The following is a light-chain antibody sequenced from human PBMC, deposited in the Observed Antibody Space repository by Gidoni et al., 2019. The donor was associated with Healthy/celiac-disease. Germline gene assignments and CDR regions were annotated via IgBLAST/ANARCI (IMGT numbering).Light chain of an antibody. V-gene: IGLV6-57*02. CDR3: QSYDSSNVV. CDR2: EDN. Sequence: PGKTVTLSCTGSSGSIASNYVQWYQQRPGSAPTTVIYEDNQRPSGVPDRFSGPIDSSSISASLTISGLKTEDEADYYCQSYDSSNVVFGGGTKLTVL. CDR1: SGSIASNY. J-gene: IGLJ2*01.